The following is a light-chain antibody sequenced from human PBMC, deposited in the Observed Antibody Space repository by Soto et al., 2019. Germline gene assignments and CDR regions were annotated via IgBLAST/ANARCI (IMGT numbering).Light chain of an antibody. J-gene: IGKJ1*01. V-gene: IGKV1-5*01. CDR3: QQYNSYS. CDR2: HAS. CDR1: QGISSW. Sequence: DIQMTKYPSSVSASVGDRVTITCRASQGISSWLAWYQQKPGKAPKLLIYHASTLESGVPSRFSGSGSGTEFTLTISSLQPDDFATYYCQQYNSYSFGQGTKVDIK.